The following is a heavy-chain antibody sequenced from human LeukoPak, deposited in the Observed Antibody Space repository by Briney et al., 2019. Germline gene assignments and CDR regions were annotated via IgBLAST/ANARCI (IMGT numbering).Heavy chain of an antibody. V-gene: IGHV3-30*18. J-gene: IGHJ5*02. Sequence: GGSLRLSCAASGFPFGTYVMHWVRQAPGKGLEWVAVISYDGSNKYYADSVKGRFTISRDNSKNTLYLQMNSLRAEDTAVYYCAKEQAGSGWYSNNWFDPWGQGTLVTVSS. CDR3: AKEQAGSGWYSNNWFDP. CDR1: GFPFGTYV. D-gene: IGHD6-19*01. CDR2: ISYDGSNK.